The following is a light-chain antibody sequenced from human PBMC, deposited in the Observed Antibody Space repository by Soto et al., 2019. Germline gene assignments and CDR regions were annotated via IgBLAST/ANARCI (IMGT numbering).Light chain of an antibody. V-gene: IGKV1-9*01. CDR1: QGISSY. J-gene: IGKJ5*01. Sequence: DIPLTQSPSFLSASVGDRVTIPCRASQGISSYLAWYQQKPGKAPKLLIYAASTLQSGVPSRFSGSGSGTEFTLTISSLQPEDFATYYCQQLNSYPRTFGQGTRLEIK. CDR3: QQLNSYPRT. CDR2: AAS.